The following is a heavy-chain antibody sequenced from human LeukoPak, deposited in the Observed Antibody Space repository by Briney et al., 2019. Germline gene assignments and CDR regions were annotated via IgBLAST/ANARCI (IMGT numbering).Heavy chain of an antibody. CDR2: ISHSGSP. CDR3: ARDGGDYHGSGSYYNWFDL. J-gene: IGHJ5*02. D-gene: IGHD3-10*01. Sequence: SETLSLTCTVSGYSISSAYYWGWIRQPPGKGLEWIGSISHSGSPYYNPSLKSRVTISVHTSKNQFSLKLSSVTAADTAVYYCARDGGDYHGSGSYYNWFDLWGQGTLVTVSS. V-gene: IGHV4-38-2*02. CDR1: GYSISSAYY.